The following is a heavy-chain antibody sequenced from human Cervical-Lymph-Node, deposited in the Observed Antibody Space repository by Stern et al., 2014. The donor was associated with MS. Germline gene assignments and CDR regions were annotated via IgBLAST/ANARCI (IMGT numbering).Heavy chain of an antibody. CDR2: IWSDGSKP. J-gene: IGHJ4*02. CDR1: GFTFSGYG. Sequence: VQLVQSGGGVVQPGKSLRLSCVASGFTFSGYGMHWVRQAPGKGLEWVAFIWSDGSKPSYADSVQGRFTIARDNLQNTLHLHMNNVTAADTARYYCARGRNVGVNYYFDYWGQGSLVTVSS. CDR3: ARGRNVGVNYYFDY. V-gene: IGHV3-33*01. D-gene: IGHD3-16*01.